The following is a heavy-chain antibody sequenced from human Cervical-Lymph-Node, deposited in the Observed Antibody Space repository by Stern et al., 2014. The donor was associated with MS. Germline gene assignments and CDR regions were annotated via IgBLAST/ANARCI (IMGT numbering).Heavy chain of an antibody. CDR1: GFTFSSYG. CDR2: ISYDGSDT. J-gene: IGHJ4*02. CDR3: VKRGITEVRGVRLGDY. V-gene: IGHV3-30*18. D-gene: IGHD3-10*01. Sequence: VQLVQSGGGVVQPGRSLRLTCTVSGFTFSSYGMNWVRQAPGKGLEWGSGISYDGSDTYYAESVKGRFTISRDNSKNTLYLEMRSLRPEDTAVYYCVKRGITEVRGVRLGDYWGPGTLVIVSS.